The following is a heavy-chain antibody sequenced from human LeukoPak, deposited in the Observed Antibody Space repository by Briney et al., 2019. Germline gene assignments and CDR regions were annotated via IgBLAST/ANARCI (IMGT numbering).Heavy chain of an antibody. J-gene: IGHJ4*02. CDR1: GFTFSSYA. Sequence: GGSLRLSCAASGFTFSSYAMHWVRQAPGKGLEWVAVISYDGSNKYYADSVKGRFTISRDNSKNTLYLQMNSLRAEDTAVYYCAIRNYGSGWPRTIDYWGQGTLVTVSS. CDR3: AIRNYGSGWPRTIDY. D-gene: IGHD6-19*01. V-gene: IGHV3-30*14. CDR2: ISYDGSNK.